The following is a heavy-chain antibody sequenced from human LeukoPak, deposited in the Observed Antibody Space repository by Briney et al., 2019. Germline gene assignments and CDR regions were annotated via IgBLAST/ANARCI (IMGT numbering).Heavy chain of an antibody. V-gene: IGHV4-39*07. J-gene: IGHJ4*02. CDR1: GGSISSSSYY. CDR2: IYYNGGS. CDR3: ARDTDYGDSDY. Sequence: SETLSLTCTVSGGSISSSSYYWGWIRQPPGKGLEWIGNIYYNGGSYYNSSLKSRVTISVDTSKNQFSLKLSSVTAADTAVYYCARDTDYGDSDYWGQGTLVTVSS. D-gene: IGHD4-17*01.